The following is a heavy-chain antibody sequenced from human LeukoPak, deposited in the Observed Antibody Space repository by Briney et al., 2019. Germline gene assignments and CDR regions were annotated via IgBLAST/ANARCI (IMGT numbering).Heavy chain of an antibody. CDR1: GGSISSYY. D-gene: IGHD5-18*01. V-gene: IGHV4-59*12. Sequence: PSETLSLTCTVSGGSISSYYWSWIRQPPGKGLEWIGYIYYSGSTNYNPSLKSRVTISVDTSKNQFSLKLSSVAAAGTAVYYCARESTAMSLIVSNWGQGTLVTVSS. CDR3: ARESTAMSLIVSN. J-gene: IGHJ4*02. CDR2: IYYSGST.